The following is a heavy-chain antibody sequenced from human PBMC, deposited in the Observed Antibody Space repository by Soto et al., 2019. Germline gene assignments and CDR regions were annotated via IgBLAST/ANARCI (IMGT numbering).Heavy chain of an antibody. CDR1: GFTFSSYG. V-gene: IGHV3-30*18. CDR2: ISYDGSNK. J-gene: IGHJ5*02. CDR3: AKDSGYYDYVWGSYAGPYNWFDP. Sequence: GGSLRLSCAASGFTFSSYGMHWVRQAPGKGLEWVAVISYDGSNKYYADSVKGRFTISRDNSKNTLYLQMNSLRAEDTDVYYCAKDSGYYDYVWGSYAGPYNWFDPWGQGTLVTVSS. D-gene: IGHD3-16*01.